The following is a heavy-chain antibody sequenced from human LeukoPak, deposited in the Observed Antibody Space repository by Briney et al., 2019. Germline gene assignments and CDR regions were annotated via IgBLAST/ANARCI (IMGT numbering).Heavy chain of an antibody. CDR1: GGTFSSYA. Sequence: GSSVKVSCRASGGTFSSYAISWVRQAPGQGLEWMGRIIPILGIANYAQKFQGRVTITADESTSTAYMELSSLRSEDTAVYYCARHYYGSGSYSFPDAFDIWGQGTMVTVSS. J-gene: IGHJ3*02. V-gene: IGHV1-69*04. CDR3: ARHYYGSGSYSFPDAFDI. CDR2: IIPILGIA. D-gene: IGHD3-10*01.